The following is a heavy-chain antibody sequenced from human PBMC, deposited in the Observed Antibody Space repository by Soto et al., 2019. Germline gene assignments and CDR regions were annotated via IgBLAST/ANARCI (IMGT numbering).Heavy chain of an antibody. CDR2: ISYDGSNK. CDR1: GFTFSSYA. V-gene: IGHV3-30-3*01. CDR3: AREGGYETCYFDY. D-gene: IGHD5-12*01. Sequence: QVQLVESGGGVVQPGRSLRLSCAASGFTFSSYAMHWVRQAPGKGLEWVAVISYDGSNKYYADSVKGRFTISRDNSKNTVYRQMNSLRAEDTAVYYCAREGGYETCYFDYWGQGTLVTVSS. J-gene: IGHJ4*02.